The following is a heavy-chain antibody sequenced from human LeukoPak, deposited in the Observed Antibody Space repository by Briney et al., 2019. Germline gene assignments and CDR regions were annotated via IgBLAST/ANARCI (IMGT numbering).Heavy chain of an antibody. J-gene: IGHJ6*03. D-gene: IGHD6-13*01. Sequence: SETLSLTCAVYGGSFSGYYWSWIRQPPGKGLEWIGEINHSGSTNYNPSLKSRVTISVDTSKNQFSLKLSSVTAADTAVYYCARLASARSSFLYYYYYMDVWGKGTTVTISS. CDR1: GGSFSGYY. CDR2: INHSGST. V-gene: IGHV4-34*01. CDR3: ARLASARSSFLYYYYYMDV.